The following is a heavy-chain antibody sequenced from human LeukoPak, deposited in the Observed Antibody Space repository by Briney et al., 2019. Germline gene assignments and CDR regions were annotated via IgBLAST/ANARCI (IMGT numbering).Heavy chain of an antibody. J-gene: IGHJ4*02. V-gene: IGHV4-59*01. D-gene: IGHD6-19*01. CDR1: GGSITSYY. Sequence: PSETLSLTCTISGGSITSYYWSWIRQPPGKGLEWIGYIYYSGNTNYNPSLKSRVTISVDTSKNEFSLQLTSVTAADTVVYYCARGSGWLPDCWGQGTLVTVSS. CDR2: IYYSGNT. CDR3: ARGSGWLPDC.